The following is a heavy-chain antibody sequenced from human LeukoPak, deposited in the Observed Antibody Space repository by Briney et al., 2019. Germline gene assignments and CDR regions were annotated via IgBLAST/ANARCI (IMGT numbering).Heavy chain of an antibody. Sequence: GRSLRLSCAASGFTFSSYAMHWVRQAPGKGLEWVAVISYDGSNKYYADSVKGRFTISRDNSKNTLYLQVNSLRAEDTAVYYCARGGGLGVVVRTAKTFDIWGQGTMVTVSS. CDR1: GFTFSSYA. J-gene: IGHJ3*02. CDR2: ISYDGSNK. V-gene: IGHV3-30-3*01. CDR3: ARGGGLGVVVRTAKTFDI. D-gene: IGHD3-22*01.